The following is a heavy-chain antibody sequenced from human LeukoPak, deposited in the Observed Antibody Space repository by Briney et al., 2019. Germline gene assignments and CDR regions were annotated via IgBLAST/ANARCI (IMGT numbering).Heavy chain of an antibody. CDR1: GFTFSSYE. D-gene: IGHD4-23*01. V-gene: IGHV3-21*01. CDR2: ISSSSSYI. CDR3: ARDVGGNSRYYYYYYMDV. J-gene: IGHJ6*03. Sequence: GGSLRLSCAASGFTFSSYEMNWVRQAPGKGLEWVSSISSSSSYIYYADSVKGRFTISRDNAKNSLYLQMNSLRAEDTAVYYCARDVGGNSRYYYYYYMDVWGKGTTVTISS.